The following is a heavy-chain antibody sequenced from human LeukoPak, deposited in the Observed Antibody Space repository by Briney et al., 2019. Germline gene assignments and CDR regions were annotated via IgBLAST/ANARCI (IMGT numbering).Heavy chain of an antibody. CDR2: ISSSSSYI. V-gene: IGHV3-21*01. J-gene: IGHJ4*02. D-gene: IGHD3-10*01. Sequence: GGSLRLSCAAPGFTFSSYSMNWVRQAPGKGLEWVSSISSSSSYIYYADSVKGRFAISRDNAKNSLYLQMNSLRAEDTAVHYCARDLNYYGSGSSTDYWGQGTLVTVSS. CDR1: GFTFSSYS. CDR3: ARDLNYYGSGSSTDY.